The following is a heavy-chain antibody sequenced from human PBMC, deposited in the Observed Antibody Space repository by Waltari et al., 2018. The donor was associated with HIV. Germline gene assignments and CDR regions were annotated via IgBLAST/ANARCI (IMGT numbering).Heavy chain of an antibody. Sequence: QVQLQQWGAGLLKPSETLSLTCAVHGGSFSGYYWSWIRQPPGKGLEWIGEINHSGSTNYNPSLKSRVTISVDTSKNQFSLKLSSVTAADTAVYYCARAALTSPFGYWGQGTLVTVSS. CDR1: GGSFSGYY. J-gene: IGHJ4*02. V-gene: IGHV4-34*01. D-gene: IGHD3-3*01. CDR3: ARAALTSPFGY. CDR2: INHSGST.